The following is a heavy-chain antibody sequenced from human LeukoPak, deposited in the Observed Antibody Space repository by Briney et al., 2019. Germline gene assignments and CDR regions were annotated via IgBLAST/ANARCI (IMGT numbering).Heavy chain of an antibody. Sequence: ASVKVSCKASGYTFTSYDISWVRQAPGQGLEWMGWISAYNGNIKYAQKLQGRVTMTTDTSTSTAYMELRSLRSDDTAVYYCARDKEDIVVVPWPQIDYWGQGTLVTVSS. CDR2: ISAYNGNI. J-gene: IGHJ4*02. CDR3: ARDKEDIVVVPWPQIDY. CDR1: GYTFTSYD. V-gene: IGHV1-18*04. D-gene: IGHD2-2*01.